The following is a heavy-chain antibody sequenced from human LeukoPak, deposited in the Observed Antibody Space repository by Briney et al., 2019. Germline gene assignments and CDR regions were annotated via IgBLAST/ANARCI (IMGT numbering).Heavy chain of an antibody. CDR2: INTKTGDP. D-gene: IGHD6-19*01. Sequence: SVKVSCKASGYTFTSYGISCGRQAPGQGLEWVGWINTKTGDPTSAQDFTGRFVFSLDTSDSTAHLQISSLKADDAAVYYCARAVGYSSGWSGKDALDIWGQGTMVTVSS. V-gene: IGHV7-4-1*02. J-gene: IGHJ3*02. CDR1: GYTFTSYG. CDR3: ARAVGYSSGWSGKDALDI.